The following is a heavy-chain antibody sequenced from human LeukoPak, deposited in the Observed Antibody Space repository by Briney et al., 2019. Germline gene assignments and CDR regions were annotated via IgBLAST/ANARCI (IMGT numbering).Heavy chain of an antibody. V-gene: IGHV4-38-2*02. D-gene: IGHD3-22*01. Sequence: SETLSLTCTVSGYSISSGYYWGWIRQPPGKELEWIGSIYHSGSTYYNPSLKSRVTISVDTSKNQFSLKLSSVTAADTAVYYCARGAAYYYDSSGYSLTGGTFDYWGQGTLVTVSS. CDR1: GYSISSGYY. CDR2: IYHSGST. J-gene: IGHJ4*02. CDR3: ARGAAYYYDSSGYSLTGGTFDY.